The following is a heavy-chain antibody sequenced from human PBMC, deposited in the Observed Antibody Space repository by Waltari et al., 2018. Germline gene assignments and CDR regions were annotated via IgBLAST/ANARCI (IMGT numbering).Heavy chain of an antibody. CDR1: GYTFTDYY. J-gene: IGHJ5*02. V-gene: IGHV1-69-2*01. D-gene: IGHD3-3*01. Sequence: AEVKKPGATVKISCKASGYTFTDYYMHWVQQAPGKGLEWMGRVDPEDGETIYAEKFQGRVTITADTSTDTAYMELTSLRSEDTAVYYCATSPLRFLEWVNWFDPWGQGTLVTVSS. CDR3: ATSPLRFLEWVNWFDP. CDR2: VDPEDGET.